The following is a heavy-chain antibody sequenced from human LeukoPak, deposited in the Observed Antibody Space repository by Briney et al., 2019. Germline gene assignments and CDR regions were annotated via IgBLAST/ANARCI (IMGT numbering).Heavy chain of an antibody. CDR2: ISYDGSNK. CDR1: GFTFSSYA. D-gene: IGHD3-3*01. CDR3: ARGQRIWSGGYYGMDV. J-gene: IGHJ6*02. Sequence: GRSLRLSCAASGFTFSSYAMHWVRQAPGKGLEWVAVISYDGSNKYYADSVKGRFTISRDNSKNTLYLQMNSLRAEDTAVYYCARGQRIWSGGYYGMDVWGQGTTVTVSS. V-gene: IGHV3-30-3*01.